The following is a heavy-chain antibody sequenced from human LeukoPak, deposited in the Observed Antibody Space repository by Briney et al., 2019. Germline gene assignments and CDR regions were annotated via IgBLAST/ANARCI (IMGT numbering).Heavy chain of an antibody. V-gene: IGHV4-39*01. CDR1: GGSISSSSYY. CDR3: ARRSWSHTVPFDY. Sequence: KPSETLSLTCTVSGGSISSSSYYWGWIRQPPGKGLEWSGSIYYSGSTYYNPSLKSRVTISVDTSKNQFSLKLSSVTAADTAVYYCARRSWSHTVPFDYWGQGTLVTVSS. J-gene: IGHJ4*02. D-gene: IGHD2-2*01. CDR2: IYYSGST.